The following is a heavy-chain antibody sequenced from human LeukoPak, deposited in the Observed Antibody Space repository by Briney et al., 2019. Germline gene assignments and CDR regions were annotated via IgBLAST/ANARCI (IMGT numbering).Heavy chain of an antibody. V-gene: IGHV3-23*01. CDR1: GFTFSSYA. J-gene: IGHJ4*02. CDR2: ISGSGGST. Sequence: PGGSLRLSCAASGFTFSSYAMSWVRQAPGKGLEWVSAISGSGGSTYYADSVKGRFTISRDNSKNTLYLQMNSLRAEDTAVYYCAKSGRGGVVNGLDYRGQGTLVTVSS. CDR3: AKSGRGGVVNGLDY. D-gene: IGHD3-3*01.